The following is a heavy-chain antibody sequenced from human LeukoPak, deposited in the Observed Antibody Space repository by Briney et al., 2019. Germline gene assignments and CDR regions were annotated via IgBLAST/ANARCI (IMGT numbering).Heavy chain of an antibody. D-gene: IGHD1-26*01. J-gene: IGHJ4*02. Sequence: GGSLRLSCAASGFTFSSYAMHWVRQAPGKGLEWVAVISYDGSNKYYADPVKGRFTISRDNSKNTLYLQMNSLRAEDTAVYYCAGNSGSYYLGFDYWGQGTLVTVSS. V-gene: IGHV3-30*04. CDR3: AGNSGSYYLGFDY. CDR2: ISYDGSNK. CDR1: GFTFSSYA.